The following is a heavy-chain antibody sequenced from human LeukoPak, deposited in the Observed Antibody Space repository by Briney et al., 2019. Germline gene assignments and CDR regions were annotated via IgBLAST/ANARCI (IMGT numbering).Heavy chain of an antibody. J-gene: IGHJ6*02. CDR3: ARVPSFGGYYYYGMDV. CDR1: GYTFTSYY. CDR2: IIPILGIA. Sequence: GASVKASCKAFGYTFTSYYIHWVRQAPGQGLEWMGRIIPILGIANYAQKFQGRVTITADKSTSTAYMELSSLRSEDTAVYYCARVPSFGGYYYYGMDVWGQGTTVTVSS. D-gene: IGHD3-10*01. V-gene: IGHV1-69*04.